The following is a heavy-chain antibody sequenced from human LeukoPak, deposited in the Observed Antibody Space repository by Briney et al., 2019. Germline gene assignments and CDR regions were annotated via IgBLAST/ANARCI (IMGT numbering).Heavy chain of an antibody. CDR1: GGSISCSNYY. V-gene: IGHV4-39*07. D-gene: IGHD5-12*01. J-gene: IGHJ5*02. CDR2: IYYSGIT. Sequence: SETLSLTCTVSGGSISCSNYYWGWIRQPPGKGLEWIGSIYYSGITYYNPSLKSRVTISIDTSKNQFSLKLSSVTAADTAVYYCARDPRLCGCEAWGQGTLVTVSS. CDR3: ARDPRLCGCEA.